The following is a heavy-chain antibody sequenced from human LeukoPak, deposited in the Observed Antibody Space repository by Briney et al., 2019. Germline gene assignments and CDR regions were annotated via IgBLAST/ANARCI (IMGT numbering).Heavy chain of an antibody. CDR3: ATYTHWVAGDV. CDR1: GFTFNNAW. Sequence: GGSLRLSCAASGFTFNNAWMSWVRQAPGKGLEWVANMNQDGSAKGYVDSVKGRFTISRDNARNSLYLQMSSLRPEDTAVYYCATYTHWVAGDVWGQGTTVTVPS. D-gene: IGHD3-16*01. CDR2: MNQDGSAK. J-gene: IGHJ6*02. V-gene: IGHV3-7*03.